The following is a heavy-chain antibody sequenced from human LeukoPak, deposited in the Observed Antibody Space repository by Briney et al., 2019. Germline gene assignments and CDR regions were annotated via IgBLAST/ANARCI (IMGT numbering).Heavy chain of an antibody. J-gene: IGHJ4*02. V-gene: IGHV1-69*13. CDR3: ASELPKMATIPSYYFDY. D-gene: IGHD5-24*01. CDR1: GGAFSSYA. Sequence: GASVKVSCKASGGAFSSYAISWVRQAPGQGLEWMGGIIPIFGTANYAQKFQGRVTITADESTSTAYMELSSLRSEDTAVYYCASELPKMATIPSYYFDYWGQGTLVTVSS. CDR2: IIPIFGTA.